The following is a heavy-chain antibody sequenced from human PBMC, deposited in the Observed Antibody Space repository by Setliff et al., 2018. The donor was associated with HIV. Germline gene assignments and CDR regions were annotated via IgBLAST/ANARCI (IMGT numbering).Heavy chain of an antibody. CDR2: ISSSGSTI. D-gene: IGHD3-22*01. Sequence: GGSLRLSCAASGFTFSDYYMSWIRQAPGKGLELVSYISSSGSTIYYADSVKGRFTISRDNAKNSLYLQMNSLRAEDTAVYYCARDPYYDSSGYYIPAFDIWGQGTMVTVSS. CDR1: GFTFSDYY. J-gene: IGHJ3*02. CDR3: ARDPYYDSSGYYIPAFDI. V-gene: IGHV3-11*01.